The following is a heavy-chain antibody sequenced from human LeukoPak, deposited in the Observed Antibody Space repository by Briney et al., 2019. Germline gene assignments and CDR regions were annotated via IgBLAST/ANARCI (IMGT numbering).Heavy chain of an antibody. D-gene: IGHD1-7*01. CDR2: INHSGST. CDR3: ARGPNYGYCFDY. Sequence: SETLSLTCAVYGGSFSGYYWSWIRQPPGKGLEWIGEINHSGSTNYNPSLKSRVTISVDTSKNQFSLKLSSVTAADTAVYYCARGPNYGYCFDYWGQGTLVTVSS. CDR1: GGSFSGYY. V-gene: IGHV4-34*01. J-gene: IGHJ4*02.